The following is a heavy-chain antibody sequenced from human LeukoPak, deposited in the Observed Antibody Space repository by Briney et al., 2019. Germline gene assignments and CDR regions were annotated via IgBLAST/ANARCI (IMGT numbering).Heavy chain of an antibody. V-gene: IGHV4-39*01. Sequence: PSETLSLTCTFSGGSISSSSHYWGWIRQPPGKGLEWIGSIYYSGSTYYNPSLKSRVTISVDTSKNQFSLKLSSVTAADTAVYYCARTIVGAPDYWGQGTLVTVSS. CDR2: IYYSGST. CDR3: ARTIVGAPDY. J-gene: IGHJ4*02. CDR1: GGSISSSSHY. D-gene: IGHD1-26*01.